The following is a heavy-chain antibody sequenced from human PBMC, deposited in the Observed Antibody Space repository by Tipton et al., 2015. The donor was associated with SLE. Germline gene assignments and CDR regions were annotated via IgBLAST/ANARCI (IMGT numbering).Heavy chain of an antibody. V-gene: IGHV5-51*01. Sequence: VQLVQSGAEVKKPGESLKISCKGSEYSFTSYWIGWVRQVPGKGLEWMGIIYPGDSDTRYSPSFQGQVTISADKSISTAYLQWSSLKASDTAMYYCARHVLGATGGYYYGLDVWGQGTTVTVSS. J-gene: IGHJ6*02. CDR1: EYSFTSYW. D-gene: IGHD1-26*01. CDR2: IYPGDSDT. CDR3: ARHVLGATGGYYYGLDV.